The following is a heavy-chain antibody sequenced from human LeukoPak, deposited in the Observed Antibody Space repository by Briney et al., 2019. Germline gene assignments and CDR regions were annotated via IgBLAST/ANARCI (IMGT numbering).Heavy chain of an antibody. J-gene: IGHJ4*02. V-gene: IGHV1-69*01. CDR3: ARVGGVTTFSHFDY. D-gene: IGHD4-11*01. Sequence: ASVTVSCKASGGTFSSYAISWVRQAPGQGLEWMGGIIPIFGTANYAQKFQGRVTITADESTSTAYMELSSLGSEDTAVYYCARVGGVTTFSHFDYWGQGTLVTVSS. CDR1: GGTFSSYA. CDR2: IIPIFGTA.